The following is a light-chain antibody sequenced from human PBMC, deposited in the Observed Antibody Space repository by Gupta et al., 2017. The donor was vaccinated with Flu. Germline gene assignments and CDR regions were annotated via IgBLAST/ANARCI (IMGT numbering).Light chain of an antibody. CDR3: SSYTSSNSCE. CDR1: SSDVGGYNY. Sequence: QSALTQPAAVSGSPGQSITISCTGTSSDVGGYNYVSWYQHPPATAPKLMMDEVIHRPSGVSNRFSGSKSGNTASLTISGPQAEDDAYYYCSSYTSSNSCEFGGGTKLTVL. CDR2: EVI. J-gene: IGLJ3*02. V-gene: IGLV2-14*01.